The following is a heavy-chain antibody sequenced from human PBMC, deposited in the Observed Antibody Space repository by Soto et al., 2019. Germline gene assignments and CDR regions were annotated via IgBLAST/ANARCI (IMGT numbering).Heavy chain of an antibody. Sequence: LSLTCAVSGVFISSDAYYWSWIRQHPGKGLEWIGYISHRGSTYYNPSLKSRVTISVDTSKNQFSLKLTSVTAADTAVYYCARYRFSDTWSKFDYWGQGTLVTVSS. J-gene: IGHJ4*02. V-gene: IGHV4-31*11. CDR2: ISHRGST. CDR3: ARYRFSDTWSKFDY. D-gene: IGHD3-16*02. CDR1: GVFISSDAYY.